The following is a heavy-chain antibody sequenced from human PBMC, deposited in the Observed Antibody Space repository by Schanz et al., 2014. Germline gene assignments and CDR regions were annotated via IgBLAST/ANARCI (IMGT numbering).Heavy chain of an antibody. CDR2: IKQDGSEK. D-gene: IGHD5-12*01. CDR3: ARDLTVDTGYVVHYYYYGMDV. Sequence: EVQLVESGGGLVQPGESLRLSCAASGFSFSNYWMSWVRQAPGKGLEWVANIKQDGSEKYYVDSVKGRFTISRDNPKNTLYLQMNSLRAEDTAVYFCARDLTVDTGYVVHYYYYGMDVWGQGTTVTVSS. CDR1: GFSFSNYW. V-gene: IGHV3-7*01. J-gene: IGHJ6*02.